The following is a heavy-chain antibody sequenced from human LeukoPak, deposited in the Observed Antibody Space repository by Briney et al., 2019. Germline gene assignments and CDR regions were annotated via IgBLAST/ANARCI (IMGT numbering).Heavy chain of an antibody. CDR1: GFNFRSYG. CDR2: ISYDGTDK. V-gene: IGHV3-30*18. Sequence: GGSLRLSCAAYGFNFRSYGMQWVRQAPGKGLEWVTLISYDGTDKYYAASVRGRFTISRDNSKNTLYLQMNSLRPEDTGVYYCAKDPQDFYGSSGYRPERYWGQGTLVTVSS. CDR3: AKDPQDFYGSSGYRPERY. D-gene: IGHD3-22*01. J-gene: IGHJ4*02.